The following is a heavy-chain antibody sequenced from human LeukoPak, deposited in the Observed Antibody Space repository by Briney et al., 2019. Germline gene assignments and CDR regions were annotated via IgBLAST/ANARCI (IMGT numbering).Heavy chain of an antibody. CDR1: GGSISSYY. Sequence: SETLSLTCTVSGGSISSYYWSWIRQPPGKGLEWIGYIYYSGSTNYNPSLKSRVTISVDTSKNQFSLKLSSVTAADTAVYYCARGGGSGSYWYYYYGMDVWGQGTTVTVSS. J-gene: IGHJ6*02. CDR3: ARGGGSGSYWYYYYGMDV. CDR2: IYYSGST. D-gene: IGHD3-10*01. V-gene: IGHV4-59*01.